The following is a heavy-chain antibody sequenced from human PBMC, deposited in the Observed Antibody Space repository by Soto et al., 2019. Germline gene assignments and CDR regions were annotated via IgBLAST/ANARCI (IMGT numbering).Heavy chain of an antibody. V-gene: IGHV4-39*01. CDR2: IYYSGST. J-gene: IGHJ4*02. CDR1: GGSISSSRYY. D-gene: IGHD3-22*01. Sequence: TSETLSLTCAVSGGSISSSRYYWGWIRQPPGKGLERIGSIYYSGSTYYKPSLKSRVTISVDTSKNQFSLKLVSVTAADTAVYYCARQLGSYYYDSSGYYFDYWGQRTLVTV. CDR3: ARQLGSYYYDSSGYYFDY.